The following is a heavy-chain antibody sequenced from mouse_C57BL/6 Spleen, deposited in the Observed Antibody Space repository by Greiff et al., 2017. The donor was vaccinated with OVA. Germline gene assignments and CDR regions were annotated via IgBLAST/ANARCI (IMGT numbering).Heavy chain of an antibody. Sequence: EVQGVESGGGLVKPGGSLKLSCAASGFTFSSYTMSWVRQTPEKRLEWVATISGGGGNTYYPDSVKGRFTISRDNAKNTLYLQMSSLRSEDTALYYCARRGTGHYFDYWGQGTTLTVSS. CDR2: ISGGGGNT. CDR3: ARRGTGHYFDY. V-gene: IGHV5-9*01. CDR1: GFTFSSYT. J-gene: IGHJ2*01. D-gene: IGHD4-1*01.